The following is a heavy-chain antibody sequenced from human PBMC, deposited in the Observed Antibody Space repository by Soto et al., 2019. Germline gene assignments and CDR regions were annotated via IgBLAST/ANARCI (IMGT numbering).Heavy chain of an antibody. V-gene: IGHV1-18*01. Sequence: QVQLVQSGAEVKKPGASVKVSCKASGYTFTSYGINWVRQAPGQGLEWLGWISAYDGYTNYAQILQGRVPMTTDTSTKTAYMKLTSLRSDDTAMYYCARGCFYDSSGARNYYYYGMNVWGQGTTVTVSS. D-gene: IGHD3-22*01. CDR1: GYTFTSYG. CDR3: ARGCFYDSSGARNYYYYGMNV. J-gene: IGHJ6*02. CDR2: ISAYDGYT.